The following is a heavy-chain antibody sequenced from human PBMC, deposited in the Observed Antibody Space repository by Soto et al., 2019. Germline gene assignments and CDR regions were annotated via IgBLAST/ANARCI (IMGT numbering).Heavy chain of an antibody. Sequence: HPGGSLRLSCAASGFTFSSYDMHWVRQATGKGLEWVSAIGTAGDTYYPGSVKGRFTISRENAKNSLYLQMNSLRAEDTAVYYCAGYSSSWPSLDYWGQGTLVTVSS. CDR1: GFTFSSYD. V-gene: IGHV3-13*01. J-gene: IGHJ4*02. D-gene: IGHD6-13*01. CDR3: AGYSSSWPSLDY. CDR2: IGTAGDT.